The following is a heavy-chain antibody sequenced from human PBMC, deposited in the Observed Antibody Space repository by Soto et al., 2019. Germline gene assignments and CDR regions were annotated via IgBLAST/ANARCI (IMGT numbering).Heavy chain of an antibody. CDR3: ARGVGCSSTSCYVGWDYYYYMDV. Sequence: EVQLVESGGGVVRPGGSLRLSCAASGFTFDDYGMSWVRQAPGKGLEWVSGINWNGGSTGYADSVKGRFTISRDNAKNSLYLQMNSLRGEDTALYHCARGVGCSSTSCYVGWDYYYYMDVWGKGTTVTVSS. J-gene: IGHJ6*03. D-gene: IGHD2-2*01. CDR1: GFTFDDYG. V-gene: IGHV3-20*01. CDR2: INWNGGST.